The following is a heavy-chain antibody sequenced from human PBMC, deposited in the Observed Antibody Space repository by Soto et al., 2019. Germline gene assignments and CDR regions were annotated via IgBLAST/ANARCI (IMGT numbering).Heavy chain of an antibody. CDR2: ISPICGIG. CDR1: GGTFNRYA. CDR3: ARSAITLFGVVSIPPHYCSEMDV. D-gene: IGHD3-3*01. V-gene: IGHV1-69*17. Sequence: QVQLVQSGAEVKKPGSSVKVSCKASGGTFNRYAISWVRQAPGQGLEWMGGISPICGIGNDAQRFQGRVTITTDTSTGTAYMELGSLRSEDTGVYYCARSAITLFGVVSIPPHYCSEMDVCGEGTTVTVTS. J-gene: IGHJ6*04.